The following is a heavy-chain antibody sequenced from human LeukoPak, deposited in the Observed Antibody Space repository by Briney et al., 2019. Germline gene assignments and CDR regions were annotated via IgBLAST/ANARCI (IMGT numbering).Heavy chain of an antibody. D-gene: IGHD2-21*01. CDR1: GYTFTGYY. CDR2: INPNSGGT. J-gene: IGHJ4*02. V-gene: IGHV1-2*02. Sequence: ASVKVSCKASGYTFTGYYMHWVRQAPGQGLEWMGWINPNSGGTNYAQKFQGRITMTRDTSISTAYMELSRLRSDDTAVYYCARDFVVVVIATAQPGGFDYWGQGTLVTVSS. CDR3: ARDFVVVVIATAQPGGFDY.